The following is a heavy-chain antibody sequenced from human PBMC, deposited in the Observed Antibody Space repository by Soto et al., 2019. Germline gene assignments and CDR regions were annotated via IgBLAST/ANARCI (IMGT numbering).Heavy chain of an antibody. Sequence: QVQLQESGPGLVKPSQTLSLTCTVSGGSINSGGYCWSWIRQHPGKGLDWIGCISYVGSTSYNPTLKSRVTISVDTSKNQFSLKLTSVTAANTAVYYCSRGILVWGQGALITVSS. D-gene: IGHD5-18*01. V-gene: IGHV4-31*03. CDR2: ISYVGST. J-gene: IGHJ4*02. CDR3: SRGILV. CDR1: GGSINSGGYC.